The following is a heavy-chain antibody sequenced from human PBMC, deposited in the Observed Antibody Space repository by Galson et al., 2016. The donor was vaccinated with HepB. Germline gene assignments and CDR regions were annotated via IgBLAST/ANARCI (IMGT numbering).Heavy chain of an antibody. J-gene: IGHJ4*02. CDR3: ARDRFVSGGSAVG. V-gene: IGHV1-69*13. Sequence: SVKVSCKASGGMFSSYAISWVRQAPGQGLEWMGGIIPMFGTANYAQKFQGRVTITADESTSTAYMELSSLRSEDTAVYYWARDRFVSGGSAVGWGQGTLSPSPQ. CDR1: GGMFSSYA. CDR2: IIPMFGTA. D-gene: IGHD6-19*01.